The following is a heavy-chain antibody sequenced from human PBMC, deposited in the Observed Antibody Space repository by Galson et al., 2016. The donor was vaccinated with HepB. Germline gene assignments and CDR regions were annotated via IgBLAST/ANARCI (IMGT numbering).Heavy chain of an antibody. J-gene: IGHJ5*02. CDR1: GFTFSSYG. V-gene: IGHV3-30*18. Sequence: SLRLSCAASGFTFSSYGMHWVRQAPGKGLEWVAVISYDGSNKYYADSVKGRFTISRDNSKNTLYLQMKRLRAEDTAVYYCAKDAGQLWPDLYNWFDPWGQGTLVTVSS. CDR3: AKDAGQLWPDLYNWFDP. CDR2: ISYDGSNK. D-gene: IGHD5-18*01.